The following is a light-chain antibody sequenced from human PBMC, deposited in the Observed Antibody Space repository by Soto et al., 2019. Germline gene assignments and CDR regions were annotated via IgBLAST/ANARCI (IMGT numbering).Light chain of an antibody. CDR3: AAWDDSLNGHV. CDR1: SSNIGTST. J-gene: IGLJ1*01. V-gene: IGLV1-44*01. CDR2: TTN. Sequence: QSVLSQPHSSSVTPGQRFTISCSGSSSNIGTSTVHWFQQLPGTAPKLLISTTNQRPSGVPERFSGSKSGTSASLAISGLQSEDEADYYCAAWDDSLNGHVFGTGTKVTVL.